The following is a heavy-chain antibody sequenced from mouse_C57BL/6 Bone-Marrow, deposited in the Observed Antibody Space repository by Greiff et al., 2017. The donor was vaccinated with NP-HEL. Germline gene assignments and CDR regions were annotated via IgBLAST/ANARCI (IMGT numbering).Heavy chain of an antibody. J-gene: IGHJ4*01. D-gene: IGHD2-4*01. CDR2: INYDGSST. CDR3: AREGGLRRRTYAMDY. Sequence: EVQVVESEGGSVQPGSSMKLSCTASGFTFSDYYMAWVRQVPEKGLEWVANINYDGSSTYYLDSLKSRFIISRDNAKNILYLQMSSLKSEDTATYYCAREGGLRRRTYAMDYWGQGTSVTVSS. CDR1: GFTFSDYY. V-gene: IGHV5-16*01.